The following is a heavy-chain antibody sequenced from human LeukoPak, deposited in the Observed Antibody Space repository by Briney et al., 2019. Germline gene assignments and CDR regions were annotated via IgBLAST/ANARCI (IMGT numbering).Heavy chain of an antibody. V-gene: IGHV4-4*02. CDR2: IYHSGST. CDR3: ARDRVTTHAFDI. J-gene: IGHJ3*02. Sequence: PSETLSLTCAVSGGSISSSNWWSWVRQPPGKGLEWIGEIYHSGSTNYNLSLKSRVTISVDKSKSQFSLKLSSVTAADTAVYYCARDRVTTHAFDIWGQGTMVTVSS. CDR1: GGSISSSNW. D-gene: IGHD4-17*01.